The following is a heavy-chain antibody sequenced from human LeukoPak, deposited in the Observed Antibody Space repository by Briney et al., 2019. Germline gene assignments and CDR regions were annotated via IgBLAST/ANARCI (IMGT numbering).Heavy chain of an antibody. D-gene: IGHD4-11*01. CDR3: ARGFRTTLYYYYYYMDV. V-gene: IGHV4-59*01. CDR1: GGSISSYY. Sequence: PSETLSLTCTVSGGSISSYYWSWIRQPPGKGLEWIGYIYYSGSTNYNPSLKSRVTISVDTSKNQFSLKLSSVTAADTAVYYCARGFRTTLYYYYYYMDVWGKGTTVTVSS. J-gene: IGHJ6*03. CDR2: IYYSGST.